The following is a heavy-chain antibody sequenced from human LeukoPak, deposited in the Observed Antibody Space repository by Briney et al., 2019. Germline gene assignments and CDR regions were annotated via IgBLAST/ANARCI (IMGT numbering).Heavy chain of an antibody. D-gene: IGHD6-13*01. Sequence: GESLKISCKGSGYSFTSYWIGWVRQMPGKGLEWMAIIYPGDSDTRYSPSFQGQVTISADKSISTAYLQWSSLKASDTAMYYCARHGESRRSSWYPADAFDIWGQGTMVTVSS. V-gene: IGHV5-51*01. CDR2: IYPGDSDT. J-gene: IGHJ3*02. CDR1: GYSFTSYW. CDR3: ARHGESRRSSWYPADAFDI.